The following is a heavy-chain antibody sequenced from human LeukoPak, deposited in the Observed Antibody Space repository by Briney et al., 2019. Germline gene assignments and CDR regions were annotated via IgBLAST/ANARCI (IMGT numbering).Heavy chain of an antibody. J-gene: IGHJ3*02. CDR1: GFTVSSNY. CDR3: AKEIVVVPAAIIHAFDI. V-gene: IGHV3-66*01. D-gene: IGHD2-2*02. CDR2: IYSGGST. Sequence: PGGSLRLSCAASGFTVSSNYMSWVRQAPGKGLEWVSVIYSGGSTYYADSVKGRFTISRDNSKNTLYLQMNSLRAEDTAVYYCAKEIVVVPAAIIHAFDIWGQGTMVTVSS.